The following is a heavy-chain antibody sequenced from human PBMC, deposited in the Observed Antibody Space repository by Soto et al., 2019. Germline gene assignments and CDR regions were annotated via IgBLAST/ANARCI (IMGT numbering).Heavy chain of an antibody. D-gene: IGHD3-3*01. Sequence: ASVKVSCKASGYTFTSYGINWVRQAPGQGLEWMGWISAYNGNTNYAQKLQGRVTMTTDTSTSTAYMELRSLRSDDTAVYYCARASDFWSGYSYVDVWGKGTTVTVSS. V-gene: IGHV1-18*01. CDR1: GYTFTSYG. CDR3: ARASDFWSGYSYVDV. CDR2: ISAYNGNT. J-gene: IGHJ6*03.